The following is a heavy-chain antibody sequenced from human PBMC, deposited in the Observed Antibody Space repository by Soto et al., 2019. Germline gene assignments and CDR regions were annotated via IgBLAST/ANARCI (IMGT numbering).Heavy chain of an antibody. V-gene: IGHV1-2*04. J-gene: IGHJ4*01. D-gene: IGHD3-3*01. Sequence: GASVKVSCKASGYSFTDYYMHWVRQAPGQGLEWMGWINPNSGGTDYSHKFQGWVTMTRDTSINTAYMELNRLKSDDTAVYYCARNSGMEWFSPKYFDYWG. CDR1: GYSFTDYY. CDR2: INPNSGGT. CDR3: ARNSGMEWFSPKYFDY.